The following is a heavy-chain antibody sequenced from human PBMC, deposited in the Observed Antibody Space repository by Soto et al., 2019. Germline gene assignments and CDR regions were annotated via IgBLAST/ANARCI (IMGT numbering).Heavy chain of an antibody. V-gene: IGHV1-69*12. D-gene: IGHD3-10*01. CDR2: IIRIFGTP. Sequence: QVQLVQSGAEVKKPGSSVKVSCKASGGTFSSYAINWVRQAPGQGLEWMGGIIRIFGTPDYAQRFQGRVTLTADESTSTAYMELRSLSSEATAVYYCARQGSNEYYYYGMDVWGQGTTVTVSS. CDR1: GGTFSSYA. J-gene: IGHJ6*02. CDR3: ARQGSNEYYYYGMDV.